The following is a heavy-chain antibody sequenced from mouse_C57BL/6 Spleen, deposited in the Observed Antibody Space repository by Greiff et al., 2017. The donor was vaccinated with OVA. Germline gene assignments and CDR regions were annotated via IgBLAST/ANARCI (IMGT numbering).Heavy chain of an antibody. CDR2: IDPSDSET. V-gene: IGHV1-52*01. CDR1: GYTFTSYW. CDR3: AREDYYGSSSYFDY. J-gene: IGHJ2*01. Sequence: QVQLQQPGAELVRPGSSVKLSCKASGYTFTSYWMHWVKQRPIQGLEWIGNIDPSDSETHYNQKFKDKATLTVDKSSSTAYMQLSSLTSEDSAVYYGAREDYYGSSSYFDYWGQGTTLTVSS. D-gene: IGHD1-1*01.